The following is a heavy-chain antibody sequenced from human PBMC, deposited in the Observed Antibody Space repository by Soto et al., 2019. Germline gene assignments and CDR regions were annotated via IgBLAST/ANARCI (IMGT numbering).Heavy chain of an antibody. CDR1: GDSVSSNSAA. CDR2: TYYRSKWYN. J-gene: IGHJ3*02. Sequence: SQTLSLTCAISGDSVSSNSAAWNWIRQSPSRGLEWLGRTYYRSKWYNDYAVSVKIRITINPDTSKNQFSLQLNSVTPEDTAVYYCARNAQPYYYDSSGYYYVPPRAFDIWGQGTMVTVSS. CDR3: ARNAQPYYYDSSGYYYVPPRAFDI. V-gene: IGHV6-1*01. D-gene: IGHD3-22*01.